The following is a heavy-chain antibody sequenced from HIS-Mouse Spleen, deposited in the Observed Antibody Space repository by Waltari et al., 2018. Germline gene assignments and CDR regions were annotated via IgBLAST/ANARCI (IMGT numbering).Heavy chain of an antibody. D-gene: IGHD3-3*01. CDR1: GGSISSSSYY. CDR3: ARHASYYDFWSGYPWGAVMDV. Sequence: QLQLQESGPGLVKPSETLSLTCTVSGGSISSSSYYWGWIRQPPGKGLEWIGSIYYSGSTYYNPSLKSRVTISVDTSKNQFSLKLSSVTAADTAVYYCARHASYYDFWSGYPWGAVMDVWGQGTTVTVSS. CDR2: IYYSGST. J-gene: IGHJ6*02. V-gene: IGHV4-39*01.